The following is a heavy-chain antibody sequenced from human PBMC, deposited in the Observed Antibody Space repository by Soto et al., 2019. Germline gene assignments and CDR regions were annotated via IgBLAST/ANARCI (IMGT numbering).Heavy chain of an antibody. V-gene: IGHV1-69*02. Sequence: QVQLVQSGAEVKKPGSSVKVSCKASEDTFNSYSVIWVRQAPGQGLEWMGRIIPSFALASYAQSFQGRVTITVDISTYTVYMQVSSLRSDDTAVYYCASRFPGHCSTSTCYGAGDYWGQGTLVTVSS. J-gene: IGHJ4*02. D-gene: IGHD2-2*01. CDR3: ASRFPGHCSTSTCYGAGDY. CDR1: EDTFNSYS. CDR2: IIPSFALA.